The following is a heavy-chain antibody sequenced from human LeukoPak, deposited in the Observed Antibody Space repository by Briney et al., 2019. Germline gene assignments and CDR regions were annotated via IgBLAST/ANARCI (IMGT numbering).Heavy chain of an antibody. CDR1: GGSFSGYY. CDR3: ARRKRLWFGELQVWFDP. J-gene: IGHJ5*02. CDR2: INHSGGT. D-gene: IGHD3-10*01. V-gene: IGHV4-34*01. Sequence: SETLSLTCAVYGGSFSGYYWSWIRQPPGKGLEWIGEINHSGGTNYNPSLKSRVTISVDTSKNQFSLKLSSVTAADTAVYYCARRKRLWFGELQVWFDPWGQGTLVTVSS.